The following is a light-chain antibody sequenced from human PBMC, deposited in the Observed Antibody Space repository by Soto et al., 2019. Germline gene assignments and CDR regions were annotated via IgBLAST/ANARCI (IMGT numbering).Light chain of an antibody. V-gene: IGLV1-40*01. CDR1: SSNIGAGYD. CDR2: GNS. J-gene: IGLJ3*02. CDR3: QSYDSSLSVCV. Sequence: QSVLTQPPSVSGAPGQRVTSSCTGSSSNIGAGYDVHWYQQLPGTAPKLLIYGNSNRPSGVPDRFSGSKSGTSASLAITGLQAEDEADYYCQSYDSSLSVCVCGVGTTLPVL.